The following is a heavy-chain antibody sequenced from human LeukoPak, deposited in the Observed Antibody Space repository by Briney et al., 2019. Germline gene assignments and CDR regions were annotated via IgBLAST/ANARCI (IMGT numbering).Heavy chain of an antibody. V-gene: IGHV3-74*01. CDR1: GFTFSSNW. CDR2: INEDGSTT. Sequence: GGSLKLSCAASGFTFSSNWMHWVRQAPGKGLVWVSRINEDGSTTNYADSVKGRSTIFRDNAKNTLYLQMNSLRAEDTAVYYCVRDLGGRSGHWGQGTLVTVSS. J-gene: IGHJ4*02. D-gene: IGHD1-26*01. CDR3: VRDLGGRSGH.